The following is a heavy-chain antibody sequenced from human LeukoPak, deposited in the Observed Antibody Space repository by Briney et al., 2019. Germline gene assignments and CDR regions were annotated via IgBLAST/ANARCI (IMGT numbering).Heavy chain of an antibody. V-gene: IGHV3-74*01. Sequence: GGSLRLSCAASGFTFSSYWMHWVRQAPGKGLVWVSRINSGGSSTSYADSVKGRFTISRDNAKNTLYLQMNSLRAEDTAVYYCARDAPYYYGSGSYYDFDYWGQGTLVTVSS. CDR2: INSGGSST. CDR3: ARDAPYYYGSGSYYDFDY. J-gene: IGHJ4*02. CDR1: GFTFSSYW. D-gene: IGHD3-10*01.